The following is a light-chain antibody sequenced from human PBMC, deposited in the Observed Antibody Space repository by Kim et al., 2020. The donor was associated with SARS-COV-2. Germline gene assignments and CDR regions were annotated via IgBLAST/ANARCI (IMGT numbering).Light chain of an antibody. CDR2: KAS. J-gene: IGKJ2*01. V-gene: IGKV1-5*03. CDR3: QQYNSYPYT. Sequence: SASVGGKVTITCRASQSISSWLAWYQQKPGKAPKLLIYKASSLESVVPSRFSGSGSGTEFTLTISSLQPDDFATYYCQQYNSYPYTFGQGTKLEI. CDR1: QSISSW.